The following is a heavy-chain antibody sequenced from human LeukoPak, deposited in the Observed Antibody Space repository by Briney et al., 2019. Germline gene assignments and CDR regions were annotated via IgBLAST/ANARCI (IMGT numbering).Heavy chain of an antibody. CDR3: AKNGKANNIEDWFDL. CDR2: ITPMFGRT. V-gene: IGHV1-69*06. D-gene: IGHD4/OR15-4a*01. Sequence: ASGDSFIPAVISWVRQAPGQGLEWMGEITPMFGRTNSAQNFQDRVTMTADTSTNTVYMELGSLRFEDTAVYYCAKNGKANNIEDWFDLWGRGTLVTVSS. CDR1: GDSFIPAV. J-gene: IGHJ5*02.